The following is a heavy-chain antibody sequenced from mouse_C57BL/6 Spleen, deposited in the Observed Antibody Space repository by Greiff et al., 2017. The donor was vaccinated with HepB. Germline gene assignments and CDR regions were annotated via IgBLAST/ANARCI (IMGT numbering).Heavy chain of an antibody. CDR3: ARFYDYDEDFDY. CDR1: GYTFTSYG. D-gene: IGHD2-4*01. Sequence: QVQLQQSGAELARPGASVKLSCKASGYTFTSYGISWVKQRTGQGLEWIGEIYPRSGNTYYIEKFKGKATLTADKSSSTAYMELRSLTSEDSAVYFCARFYDYDEDFDYWGQGTTLTVSS. V-gene: IGHV1-81*01. J-gene: IGHJ2*01. CDR2: IYPRSGNT.